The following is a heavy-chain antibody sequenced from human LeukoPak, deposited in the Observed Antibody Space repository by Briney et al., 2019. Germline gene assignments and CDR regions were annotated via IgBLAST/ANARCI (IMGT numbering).Heavy chain of an antibody. CDR1: GFTFSSYW. J-gene: IGHJ4*01. Sequence: GGSLRLSCAASGFTFSSYWMHWVRHAPGKGLVWVSRINSDGSSTSYADSVKGRFTISRDNAKNTLYLQMNSLRPDDTALYYCSTDPRLLIYWGHGTLVTVSS. D-gene: IGHD2-8*01. CDR3: STDPRLLIY. V-gene: IGHV3-74*01. CDR2: INSDGSST.